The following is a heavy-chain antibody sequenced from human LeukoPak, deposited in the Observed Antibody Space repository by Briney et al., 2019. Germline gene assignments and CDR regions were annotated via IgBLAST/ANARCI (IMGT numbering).Heavy chain of an antibody. V-gene: IGHV1-69*01. CDR3: ARLLGPGSGYYGSAATNFDY. CDR2: IIPIFGTA. J-gene: IGHJ4*02. CDR1: GGTFSSYA. D-gene: IGHD3-22*01. Sequence: SVKVSCKASGGTFSSYAISWVRQAPGQGLEWMGGIIPIFGTANYAQKFQGRVTITGDESTSTAYMELGSLRSEDTAVYYCARLLGPGSGYYGSAATNFDYWGQGTLVTVSS.